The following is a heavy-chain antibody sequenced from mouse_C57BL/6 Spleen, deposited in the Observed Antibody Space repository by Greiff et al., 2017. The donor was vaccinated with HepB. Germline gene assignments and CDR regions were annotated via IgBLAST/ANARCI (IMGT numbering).Heavy chain of an antibody. Sequence: VQLQQSGAELVRPGASVKLSCTASGFNIKDDYMHWVKQRPEQGLEWIGWIDPENGDTEYASKFQGKATITADTSSNTAYLQLSSLTSEDTAVYYCTSWGVVESVDYWGQGTTLTVSS. J-gene: IGHJ2*01. V-gene: IGHV14-4*01. CDR1: GFNIKDDY. D-gene: IGHD1-1*01. CDR3: TSWGVVESVDY. CDR2: IDPENGDT.